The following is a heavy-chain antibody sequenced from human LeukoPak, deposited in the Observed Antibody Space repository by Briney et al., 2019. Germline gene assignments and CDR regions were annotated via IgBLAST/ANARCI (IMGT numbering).Heavy chain of an antibody. D-gene: IGHD3-22*01. Sequence: ASVKVSCKASGYTFTGYYMHWVRQAPGQGLEWMGRINPNSGGTNYAQKFQGRVTMTRDTSISTAYMELSRLRSDDTAVYYCARVPSGGSSGYLFDYWGQGTLVTVSS. CDR3: ARVPSGGSSGYLFDY. J-gene: IGHJ4*02. CDR1: GYTFTGYY. CDR2: INPNSGGT. V-gene: IGHV1-2*06.